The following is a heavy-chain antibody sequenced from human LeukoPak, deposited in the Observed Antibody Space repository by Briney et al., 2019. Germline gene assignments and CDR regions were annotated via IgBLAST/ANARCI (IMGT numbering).Heavy chain of an antibody. Sequence: ASVKVSCESSGYTFNNYAMNWVRQAPGQGLEWMGWINTNTGNPTYARGFAGRFVFSSDTSVRMAYLQISSLKAEDTAVYYCARDGEGSIGAAGNDYWGQGTLVTVSS. CDR1: GYTFNNYA. J-gene: IGHJ4*02. CDR3: ARDGEGSIGAAGNDY. V-gene: IGHV7-4-1*04. D-gene: IGHD6-13*01. CDR2: INTNTGNP.